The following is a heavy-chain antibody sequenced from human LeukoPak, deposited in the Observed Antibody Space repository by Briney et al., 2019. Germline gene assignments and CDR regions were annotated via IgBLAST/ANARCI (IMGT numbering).Heavy chain of an antibody. J-gene: IGHJ4*02. CDR1: GCTFTGYY. V-gene: IGHV1-2*06. D-gene: IGHD3-22*01. Sequence: GASVKVSCKASGCTFTGYYMHWVRQAPGQGLEWMGRINPNSGGTNYAQKFQGRVTMTRDTSISTAYMELSRLRSDDTAVYYCARVYYYDSSGYYGYWGQGTLVTVSS. CDR3: ARVYYYDSSGYYGY. CDR2: INPNSGGT.